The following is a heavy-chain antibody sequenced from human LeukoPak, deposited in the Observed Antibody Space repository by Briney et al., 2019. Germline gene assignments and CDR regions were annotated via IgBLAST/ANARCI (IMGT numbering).Heavy chain of an antibody. CDR3: ARADYGPFDY. CDR2: IYHSGST. CDR1: GGSISSGGYS. J-gene: IGHJ4*02. V-gene: IGHV4-30-2*01. Sequence: PSETLSLTCAVSGGSISSGGYSWSWIRQLPGKGLEWIGYIYHSGSTYYNPSLKSRVTISVDRSKNQFSLKLSSVTAADTAVYYCARADYGPFDYWGQGTLVTVSS. D-gene: IGHD4-17*01.